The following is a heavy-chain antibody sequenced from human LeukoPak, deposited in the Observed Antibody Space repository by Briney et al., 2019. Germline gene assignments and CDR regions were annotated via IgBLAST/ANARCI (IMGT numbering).Heavy chain of an antibody. CDR3: ARVQLERSGEPFDY. CDR1: GYTFTGYD. CDR2: MNPNSGNT. Sequence: ASVKVSCKASGYTFTGYDINWVRQATGQGLEWMGWMNPNSGNTGYAQKFQGRVTMTRNTSISTAYMELRSLRSDDTAVYYCARVQLERSGEPFDYWGQGTLVTVSS. V-gene: IGHV1-8*01. J-gene: IGHJ4*02. D-gene: IGHD1-1*01.